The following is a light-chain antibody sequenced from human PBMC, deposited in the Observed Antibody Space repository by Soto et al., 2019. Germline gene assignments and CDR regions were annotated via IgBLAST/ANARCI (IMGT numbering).Light chain of an antibody. Sequence: QAVVTQEPSLTVSPGGTVTLTCASSTGAVTSGYYPNWFQQKAGQAPRVLIYSTSNKHSWTPARFSGSLLGGKAALTLSGGQPEDEAEYYCLLFYGDAWVFGGGTKLTVL. V-gene: IGLV7-43*01. CDR1: TGAVTSGYY. CDR2: STS. CDR3: LLFYGDAWV. J-gene: IGLJ3*02.